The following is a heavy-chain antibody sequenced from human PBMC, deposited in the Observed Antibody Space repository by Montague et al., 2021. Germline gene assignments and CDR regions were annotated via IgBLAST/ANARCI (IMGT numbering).Heavy chain of an antibody. CDR2: INEDGSEK. D-gene: IGHD6-13*01. CDR3: ARDRAAAGS. J-gene: IGHJ5*01. Sequence: SLRLSCAASGITFDYYWMSWVRQAPGKGLEWVANINEDGSEKNCVDSVRGRFSISRDNTKNSLYLQMNSMRVEDTAVYYCARDRAAAGSWGHGTLVIVSS. CDR1: GITFDYYW. V-gene: IGHV3-7*01.